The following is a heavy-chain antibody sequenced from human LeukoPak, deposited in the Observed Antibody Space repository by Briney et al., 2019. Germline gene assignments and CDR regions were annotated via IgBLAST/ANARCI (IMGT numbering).Heavy chain of an antibody. CDR2: VYYTGST. Sequence: PPETLSLTCTVSGGSISSTSYYWGWIRQPPGKGLEWIGSVYYTGSTYYRPSLDSRVTISVDTSRSQFSLKMTSVTAADTAVYYCARRRDSGMLDYWGQGTLVTVSS. V-gene: IGHV4-39*01. J-gene: IGHJ4*02. D-gene: IGHD3-10*01. CDR3: ARRRDSGMLDY. CDR1: GGSISSTSYY.